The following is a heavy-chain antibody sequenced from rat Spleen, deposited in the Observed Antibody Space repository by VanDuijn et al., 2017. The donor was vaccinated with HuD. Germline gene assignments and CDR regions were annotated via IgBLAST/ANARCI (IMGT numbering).Heavy chain of an antibody. J-gene: IGHJ2*01. CDR3: ARYGAGYNLFDY. CDR1: GHSITSNY. D-gene: IGHD1-4*01. V-gene: IGHV3-1*01. CDR2: IGYSGRT. Sequence: EVQPQESGPGLVKPSQSLSLTCSVTGHSITSNYWGWIRKFPGNKMEWMGYIGYSGRTSYNPSLKSRISITRDTSKNQFFLQLNSVTTEDTATYYCARYGAGYNLFDYWGQGVMVTVSS.